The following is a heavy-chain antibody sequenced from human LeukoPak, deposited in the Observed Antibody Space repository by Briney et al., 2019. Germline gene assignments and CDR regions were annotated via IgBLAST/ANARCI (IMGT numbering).Heavy chain of an antibody. CDR3: ARDYLTTVTTY. CDR2: IHTDGTK. CDR1: GFSVSVNY. J-gene: IGHJ4*02. D-gene: IGHD4-17*01. Sequence: GGSLRLSCEISGFSVSVNYINWVRQAPGKGLEWVSVIHTDGTKYYGDSVKGRFIISRDNSENTLYLQMNSLRAEDTAVYYCARDYLTTVTTYWGQGTLVTVSS. V-gene: IGHV3-53*05.